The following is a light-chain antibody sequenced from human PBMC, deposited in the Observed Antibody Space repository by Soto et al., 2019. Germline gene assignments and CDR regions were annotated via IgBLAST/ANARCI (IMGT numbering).Light chain of an antibody. CDR1: QSIRRW. V-gene: IGKV1-5*03. J-gene: IGKJ5*01. CDR3: QQYGSSPT. CDR2: EAS. Sequence: DIQMTHSPSSLSATVGDSVSITCRASQSIRRWLAWYQQKPGKAPKLLIYEASSLNSGVPSRFSGTGSGTDFTLTISSLQPEDFATYYCQQYGSSPTFGEGTRLEIK.